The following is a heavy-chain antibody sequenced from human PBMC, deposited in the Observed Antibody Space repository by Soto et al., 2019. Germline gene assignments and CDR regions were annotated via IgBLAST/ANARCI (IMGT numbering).Heavy chain of an antibody. CDR2: IIPIFGTA. D-gene: IGHD2-2*02. V-gene: IGHV1-69*01. CDR3: ARPQVYCSSTSCYRPTLDYSGMDV. Sequence: QVQLVQSGAEVKKPGSSVKVSCKASGGTFSSYASSWVRQAPGQGLEWMGGIIPIFGTANYAQKFQGRVTITADESTSTAYMELSSLRSEDTAVYYCARPQVYCSSTSCYRPTLDYSGMDVWGQGTTVTVSS. J-gene: IGHJ6*02. CDR1: GGTFSSYA.